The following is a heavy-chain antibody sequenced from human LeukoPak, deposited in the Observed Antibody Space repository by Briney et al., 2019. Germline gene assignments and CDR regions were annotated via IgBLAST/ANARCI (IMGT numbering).Heavy chain of an antibody. CDR1: GGSISSYY. D-gene: IGHD3-10*01. V-gene: IGHV4-59*01. Sequence: SETLSLTCTVSGGSISSYYWSWIRQPPGKGLEWIGYIYYSGSTNYNPSLKSRVTISVDTSKNQFSLKLSSVTAADTAVYYCARVVYGSGSYYYFDYWGQGTLVTVSS. CDR3: ARVVYGSGSYYYFDY. CDR2: IYYSGST. J-gene: IGHJ4*02.